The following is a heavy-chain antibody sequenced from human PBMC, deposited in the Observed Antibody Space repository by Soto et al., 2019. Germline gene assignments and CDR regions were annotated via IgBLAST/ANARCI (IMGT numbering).Heavy chain of an antibody. CDR1: GFTFSNYA. Sequence: EVQLLESGGGLVQPGGSLRLSCAASGFTFSNYAMRWVRQAPWKGLEWVSVISDSGGITHYADSAKGRFTISRDNSKNTLYLQMNSLRAEDTAVYYCAKDQDTTLGNSDYWGQGTLVTVSS. J-gene: IGHJ4*02. V-gene: IGHV3-23*01. CDR3: AKDQDTTLGNSDY. D-gene: IGHD5-18*01. CDR2: ISDSGGIT.